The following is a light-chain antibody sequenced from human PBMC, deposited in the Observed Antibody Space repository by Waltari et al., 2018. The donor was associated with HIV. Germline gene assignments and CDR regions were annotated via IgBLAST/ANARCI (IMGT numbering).Light chain of an antibody. Sequence: QSVLTQPPSVSGAPGQRVTISCTGSSSNIGAGYDVHWYQQLPGTAPKVLIYGNSNRPSGVPDRFSGSKSGTSASLAITGLQDEDEADYYCQSYDSNLSGATVFGTGTKVTVL. CDR3: QSYDSNLSGATV. CDR2: GNS. J-gene: IGLJ1*01. CDR1: SSNIGAGYD. V-gene: IGLV1-40*01.